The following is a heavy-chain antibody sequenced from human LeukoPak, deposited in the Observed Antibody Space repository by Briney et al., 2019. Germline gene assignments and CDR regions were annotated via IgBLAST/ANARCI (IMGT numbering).Heavy chain of an antibody. CDR2: IIPIFGTA. CDR3: ARVRYCSSTSRSHFDY. Sequence: GASVKVSCKASGGTFSSYAISWVRQAPGQGLEWMGGIIPIFGTANYAQKFQGRVTITTDESTSTAYMELSSLRSEDTAVYYCARVRYCSSTSRSHFDYWGQGTLVTVSS. J-gene: IGHJ4*02. CDR1: GGTFSSYA. D-gene: IGHD2-2*01. V-gene: IGHV1-69*05.